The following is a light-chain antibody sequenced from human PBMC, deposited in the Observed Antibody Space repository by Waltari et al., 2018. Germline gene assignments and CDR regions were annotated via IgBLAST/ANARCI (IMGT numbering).Light chain of an antibody. CDR1: QSISSW. CDR3: IQYSSSSYS. Sequence: DIQITQSTSSLSASVGDTFTISCRASQSISSWLAWYQQKPGQSTKLLIGKASSLQSWVPSRFSGSGSGTDFTLTISSLQPEDFATYYCIQYSSSSYSFRQGTKVEIK. V-gene: IGKV1-12*01. J-gene: IGKJ2*03. CDR2: KAS.